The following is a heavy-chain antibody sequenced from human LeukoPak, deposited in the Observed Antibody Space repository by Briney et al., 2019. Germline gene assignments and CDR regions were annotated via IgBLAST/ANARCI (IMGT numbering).Heavy chain of an antibody. CDR3: ASPLSVAGTDY. V-gene: IGHV3-21*05. CDR1: GFTFSSYS. D-gene: IGHD6-19*01. Sequence: SGGSLRLSCAASGFTFSSYSMNWVRQAPGKGLEWVSYISSSSSSIYYADSVKGRFTISRDNAKNSLYLQMNSLRAEDTAVYYCASPLSVAGTDYWGQGTLVTVSS. J-gene: IGHJ4*02. CDR2: ISSSSSSI.